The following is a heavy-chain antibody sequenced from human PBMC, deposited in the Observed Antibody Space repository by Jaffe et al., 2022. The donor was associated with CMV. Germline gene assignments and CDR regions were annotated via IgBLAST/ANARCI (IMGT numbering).Heavy chain of an antibody. CDR2: IKSKTDGGTT. CDR3: TTVSLDDRKNVAFDI. CDR1: GFTFSNAW. D-gene: IGHD3-3*01. V-gene: IGHV3-15*01. J-gene: IGHJ3*02. Sequence: EVQLVESGGGLVKPGGSLRLSCAASGFTFSNAWMSWVRQAPGKGLEWVGRIKSKTDGGTTDYAAPVKGRFTISRDDSKNTLYLQMNSLKTEDTAVYYCTTVSLDDRKNVAFDIWGQGTMVTVSS.